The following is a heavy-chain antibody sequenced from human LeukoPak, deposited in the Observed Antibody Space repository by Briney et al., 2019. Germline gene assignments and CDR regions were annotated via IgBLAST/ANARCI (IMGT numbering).Heavy chain of an antibody. CDR1: GYTFIGYY. CDR2: MNPNSGNT. Sequence: GASVKVSCKASGYTFIGYYMHWVRQATGQGLEWMGWMNPNSGNTGYAQKFQGRVTMTRNTSISTAYMELSSLRSEDTAVYYCAREGAHYDILTGYSRLNWFDPWGQGTLVTVSS. J-gene: IGHJ5*02. V-gene: IGHV1-8*02. D-gene: IGHD3-9*01. CDR3: AREGAHYDILTGYSRLNWFDP.